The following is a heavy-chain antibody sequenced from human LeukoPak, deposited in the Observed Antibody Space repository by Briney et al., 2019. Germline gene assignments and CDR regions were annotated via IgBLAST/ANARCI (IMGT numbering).Heavy chain of an antibody. Sequence: PGGSLRLSCAASGFTFSDYYMSWTRQAPGKGLEWVSYISSSGSTIYYADSVKGRFTISRDNAKNSLYLQMNSLRAEDTAVYYCATAVQNKDQLLFVYFQHWGQGTLVTVSS. V-gene: IGHV3-11*01. D-gene: IGHD2-2*01. CDR1: GFTFSDYY. J-gene: IGHJ1*01. CDR3: ATAVQNKDQLLFVYFQH. CDR2: ISSSGSTI.